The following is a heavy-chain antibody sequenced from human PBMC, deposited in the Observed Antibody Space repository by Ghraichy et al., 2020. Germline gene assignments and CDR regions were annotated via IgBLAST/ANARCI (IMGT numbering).Heavy chain of an antibody. D-gene: IGHD5-18*01. J-gene: IGHJ4*02. CDR3: ARAGYSYGYPTARTLDY. Sequence: GGSLRLSCAASGFTFSSYSMNWVRQAPGKGLEWVSYISSSSSTIYYADSVKGRFTISRDNAKNSLYLQMNSLRDEDTAVYYCARAGYSYGYPTARTLDYWGQGTLVTVSS. CDR1: GFTFSSYS. V-gene: IGHV3-48*02. CDR2: ISSSSSTI.